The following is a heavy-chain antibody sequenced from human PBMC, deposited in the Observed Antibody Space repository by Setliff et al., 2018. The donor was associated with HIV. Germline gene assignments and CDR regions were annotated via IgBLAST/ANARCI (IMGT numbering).Heavy chain of an antibody. D-gene: IGHD1-20*01. Sequence: ASVKVSCKASGYTFTSYGISWVRQAPGQGLEWMGWISAYNGNTNYAQKLQGRVTMTTDTSASTAYMELSSLRSEDTAVYYCARDRVTGTRVPDAFDIWGQGTMVTVSS. V-gene: IGHV1-18*01. CDR3: ARDRVTGTRVPDAFDI. CDR1: GYTFTSYG. CDR2: ISAYNGNT. J-gene: IGHJ3*02.